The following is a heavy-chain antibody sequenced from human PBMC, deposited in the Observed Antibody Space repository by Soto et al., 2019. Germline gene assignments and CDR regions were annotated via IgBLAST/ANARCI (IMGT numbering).Heavy chain of an antibody. D-gene: IGHD6-6*01. Sequence: ASVKVSCKASGYTFTSYGISWVRQAPGQGLEWMGWISAYNGNTNYAQKLQGRVTMTTDTSTSIAYMELRSLRSDDTAVYYCARDQGTAARMAPDYWGQGTLVTVSS. CDR3: ARDQGTAARMAPDY. J-gene: IGHJ4*02. CDR2: ISAYNGNT. CDR1: GYTFTSYG. V-gene: IGHV1-18*01.